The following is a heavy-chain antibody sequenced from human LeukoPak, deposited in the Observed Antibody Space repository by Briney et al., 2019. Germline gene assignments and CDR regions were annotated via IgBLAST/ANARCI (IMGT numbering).Heavy chain of an antibody. J-gene: IGHJ4*02. CDR3: ARFYYYDSSGYYYIFDY. D-gene: IGHD3-22*01. V-gene: IGHV4-59*06. CDR1: GGSFSYYY. Sequence: SETLSLTCAVYGGSFSYYYWSWIRQPPGKGLEWIGYIYYSGSTYYNPSLKSRVTISVDTSKNQFSLKLSSVTAADTAVYYCARFYYYDSSGYYYIFDYWGQGTLVTVSS. CDR2: IYYSGST.